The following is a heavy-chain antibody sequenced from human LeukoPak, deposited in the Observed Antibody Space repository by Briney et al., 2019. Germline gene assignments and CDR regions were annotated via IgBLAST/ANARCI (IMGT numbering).Heavy chain of an antibody. J-gene: IGHJ4*02. CDR3: ARDPMTTVGLDY. V-gene: IGHV1-46*01. CDR1: GYTFTSYC. D-gene: IGHD4-23*01. CDR2: INTSGGST. Sequence: ASVNVSCTASGYTFTSYCMHWVRQAPPPGLERMGIINTSGGSTSYAQKFQGRVSMIRDMSTSTVYMELSSLRSDDAAVYYCARDPMTTVGLDYWGQGTVVTVSS.